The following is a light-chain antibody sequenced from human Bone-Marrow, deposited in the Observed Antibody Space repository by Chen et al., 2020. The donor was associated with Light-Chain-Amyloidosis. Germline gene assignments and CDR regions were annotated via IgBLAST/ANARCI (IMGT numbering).Light chain of an antibody. J-gene: IGLJ3*02. CDR3: QVWDRSSDRPV. Sequence: SYVLTQPSSVSVAPGQTATIACVGNNIGSTSVHWYQQTPGQAPLLVVYDDSDRPSGIPEQLSGSNSGNTATLTISRVEAGDEADYYCQVWDRSSDRPVFGGGTKLTVL. CDR2: DDS. CDR1: NIGSTS. V-gene: IGLV3-21*02.